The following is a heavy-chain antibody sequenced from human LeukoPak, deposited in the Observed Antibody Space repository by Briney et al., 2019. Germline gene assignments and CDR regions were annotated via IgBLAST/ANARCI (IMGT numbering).Heavy chain of an antibody. Sequence: GGSLRLSCAASGFTFSSYWMHWVRQAPGKGLEWVSRLNSDGSSTSYAGSVEGRFIISRDNSKNTLYLQMNSLRAEDTAVYYCARDFLRYGMDVWGQGTTVTVSS. J-gene: IGHJ6*02. CDR1: GFTFSSYW. CDR2: LNSDGSST. CDR3: ARDFLRYGMDV. V-gene: IGHV3-74*01.